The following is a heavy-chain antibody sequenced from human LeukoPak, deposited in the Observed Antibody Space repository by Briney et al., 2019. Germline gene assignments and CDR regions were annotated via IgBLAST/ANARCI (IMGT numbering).Heavy chain of an antibody. V-gene: IGHV3-23*01. CDR1: GFTFNNYA. CDR3: GKDWKVDY. Sequence: GRSLRLSCAASGFTFNNYAMTWVRQAPGKGLEWVSAIGDNGGDTKYADSVKGRFTISRDNSKNTLYLQMNSLRVEDTAIYYCGKDWKVDYWGQGTLVTVSS. J-gene: IGHJ4*02. CDR2: IGDNGGDT. D-gene: IGHD1-1*01.